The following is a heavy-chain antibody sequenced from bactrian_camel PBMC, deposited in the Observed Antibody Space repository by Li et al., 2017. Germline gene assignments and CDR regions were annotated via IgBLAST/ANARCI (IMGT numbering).Heavy chain of an antibody. CDR2: VSGGGIT. CDR1: GYTNRRYC. CDR3: AASGGQLGRWCYEFPVNWVSWLYN. D-gene: IGHD3*01. J-gene: IGHJ4*01. V-gene: IGHV3S67*01. Sequence: VQLVESGGGSVQAGGSLRLSCAVSGYTNRRYCMGWFRQAPGKEREGLAGVSGGGITIYDNSVRGRVSISRDVAKNTVSLEMNSLKSDDTAIYYCAASGGQLGRWCYEFPVNWVSWLYNWGQGTQVTVS.